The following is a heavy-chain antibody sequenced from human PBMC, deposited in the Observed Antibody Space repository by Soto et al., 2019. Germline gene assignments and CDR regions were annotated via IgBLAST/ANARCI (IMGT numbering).Heavy chain of an antibody. CDR1: GYSFTSYY. Sequence: ASAKVSCKASGYSFTSYYMYWVRQAPGQGLEWVGVINPSVGNTKYSQKFQGRVTMTRDTSTSTVYMELSSLRSEDTAVYYCARVKYSGYDPTPSHFDYWGQGTLVTVSS. V-gene: IGHV1-46*03. J-gene: IGHJ4*02. D-gene: IGHD5-12*01. CDR2: INPSVGNT. CDR3: ARVKYSGYDPTPSHFDY.